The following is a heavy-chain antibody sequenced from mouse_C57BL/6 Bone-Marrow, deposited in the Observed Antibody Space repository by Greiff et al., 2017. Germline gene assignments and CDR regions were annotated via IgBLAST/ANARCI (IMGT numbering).Heavy chain of an antibody. J-gene: IGHJ4*01. D-gene: IGHD2-10*01. Sequence: VKLQQSGAELARPGASVKLSCKASGYTFTSYGISWVKQRTGQGLEWIGEIYPRSGNTYYNEKFKGKATLTADKSSSTAYMELRSLTSEDSAVYFCAREGLLSRDYWGQGTSVTVSS. CDR2: IYPRSGNT. V-gene: IGHV1-81*01. CDR3: AREGLLSRDY. CDR1: GYTFTSYG.